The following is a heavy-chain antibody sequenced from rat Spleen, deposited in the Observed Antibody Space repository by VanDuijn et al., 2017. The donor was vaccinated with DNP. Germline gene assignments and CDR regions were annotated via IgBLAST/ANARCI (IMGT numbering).Heavy chain of an antibody. CDR3: TRQLGLDY. V-gene: IGHV5-29*01. Sequence: EVQLVESGGGLVQPGRSLKLSCAASGFTFSNYGMAWVRQAPTKGLEWVAKITYDGGNTYYRDSVKDRFTISRDNAKSTLYLQMDSLRSEDTATYYCTRQLGLDYWGQGVMVTVSS. CDR2: ITYDGGNT. J-gene: IGHJ2*01. CDR1: GFTFSNYG. D-gene: IGHD5-1*01.